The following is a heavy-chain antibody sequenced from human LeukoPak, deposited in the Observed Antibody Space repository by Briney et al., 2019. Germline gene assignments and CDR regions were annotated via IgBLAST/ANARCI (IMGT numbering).Heavy chain of an antibody. V-gene: IGHV4-39*01. Sequence: SETLSLTCTVSGGSISSSSYYWGWIRQPPGKGLEWIGSIYYSGSTYYNPSLKSRVTISVDTSKNQFSLKLSSVTAADTAVYYCARLKWELIDYRGQGTLVTVSS. CDR3: ARLKWELIDY. J-gene: IGHJ4*02. CDR2: IYYSGST. D-gene: IGHD1-26*01. CDR1: GGSISSSSYY.